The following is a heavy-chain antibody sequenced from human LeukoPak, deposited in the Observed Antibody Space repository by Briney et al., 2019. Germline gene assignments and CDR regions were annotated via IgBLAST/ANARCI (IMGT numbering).Heavy chain of an antibody. V-gene: IGHV3-48*01. CDR3: VRNDGDNALDI. D-gene: IGHD4-17*01. Sequence: GVSLRLYCAASGFTFSTYSMNWLRQAPGKGLVWVSYISSNSNNMYYTDSVKGRFTTYRDNAKNSLYMQMNNLRAEDTAVYYCVRNDGDNALDIWVQGTKVTVPS. CDR2: ISSNSNNM. CDR1: GFTFSTYS. J-gene: IGHJ3*02.